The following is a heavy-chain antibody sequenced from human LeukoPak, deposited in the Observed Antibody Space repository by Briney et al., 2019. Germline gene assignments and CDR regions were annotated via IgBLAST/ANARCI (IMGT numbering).Heavy chain of an antibody. CDR1: GGSISSYY. CDR3: ARDDDSSSWLDY. V-gene: IGHV4-59*12. CDR2: IYYSGST. D-gene: IGHD6-13*01. Sequence: PSETLSLTCTVSGGSISSYYWSWIRQPAGKGLEWIGYIYYSGSTNYNPSLKSRVTISVDTSKNQFSLKLSSVTAADTAVYYCARDDDSSSWLDYWGQGTLVTVSS. J-gene: IGHJ4*02.